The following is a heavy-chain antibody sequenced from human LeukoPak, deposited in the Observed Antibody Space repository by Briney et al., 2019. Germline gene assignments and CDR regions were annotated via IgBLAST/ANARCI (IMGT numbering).Heavy chain of an antibody. CDR3: ARRGGSGRSFDY. Sequence: SETLSLTCSVSGGSVSSTNNYWSWIRQPPGKGLEWIGYIYYSGSTKYNPSLEGRVTISIDTSKNQFSLALRSVTAADTAMYYCARRGGSGRSFDYWGQGTLVTVSS. V-gene: IGHV4-61*01. CDR1: GGSVSSTNNY. CDR2: IYYSGST. D-gene: IGHD3-10*01. J-gene: IGHJ4*02.